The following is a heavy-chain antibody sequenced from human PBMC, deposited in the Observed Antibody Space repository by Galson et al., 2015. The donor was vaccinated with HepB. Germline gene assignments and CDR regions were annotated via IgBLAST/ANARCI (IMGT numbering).Heavy chain of an antibody. Sequence: SLSLSCAASGFTFSNYWMSWVRQAPGKGLEWVANIKEDGSEKYYVDSVKGRFTISRDNAKNSLYLQMNSLRAEDTAVYYCARWGFGEFIYHYYGLDVWGHGTTVTVSS. V-gene: IGHV3-7*03. CDR1: GFTFSNYW. D-gene: IGHD3-10*01. J-gene: IGHJ6*02. CDR3: ARWGFGEFIYHYYGLDV. CDR2: IKEDGSEK.